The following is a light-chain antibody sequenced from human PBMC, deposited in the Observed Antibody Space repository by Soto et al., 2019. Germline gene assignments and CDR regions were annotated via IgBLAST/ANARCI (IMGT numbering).Light chain of an antibody. CDR3: VQYNDWWT. CDR2: GAS. V-gene: IGKV3-15*01. Sequence: EIVMTQSPGTLSVSPGERATLSCRASQSVSSNLAWYQQKPGQAPRLLIYGASTRATGIPGRFTGSGSGTDFTLTSDSLQSEDLAVYYCVQYNDWWTFGQGTKVEIK. J-gene: IGKJ1*01. CDR1: QSVSSN.